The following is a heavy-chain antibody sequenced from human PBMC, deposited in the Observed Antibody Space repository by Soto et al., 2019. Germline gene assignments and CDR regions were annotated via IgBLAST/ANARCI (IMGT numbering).Heavy chain of an antibody. D-gene: IGHD2-15*01. CDR3: AKSLGYCGGGSCYSNSFDY. Sequence: GGSLRLSCAASGFTFSSYAMNWVRQAPGKGLEWVSGISVSGGSTYYADSVKGRFTISRDSSKNTLYLQMNSLRAEDTAVYYCAKSLGYCGGGSCYSNSFDYWGQGTLVTVSS. V-gene: IGHV3-23*01. CDR2: ISVSGGST. J-gene: IGHJ4*02. CDR1: GFTFSSYA.